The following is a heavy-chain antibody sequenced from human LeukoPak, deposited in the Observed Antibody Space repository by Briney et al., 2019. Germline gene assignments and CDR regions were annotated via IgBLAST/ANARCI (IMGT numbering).Heavy chain of an antibody. CDR1: GGSISSSSYY. CDR3: ARLNWGSLSFDY. V-gene: IGHV4-39*01. J-gene: IGHJ4*02. CDR2: IYYSGST. D-gene: IGHD7-27*01. Sequence: KPSETLSPTCTVSGGSISSSSYYWGWIRQPPGKGLEWIGSIYYSGSTYYNPSLKSRVTISVDTSKNQFSLKLSSVTAADTAVYYCARLNWGSLSFDYWGQGTLVTVSS.